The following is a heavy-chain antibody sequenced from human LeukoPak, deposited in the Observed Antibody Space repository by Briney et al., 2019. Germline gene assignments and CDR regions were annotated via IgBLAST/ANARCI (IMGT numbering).Heavy chain of an antibody. CDR3: AREGITIFGVVDY. J-gene: IGHJ4*02. CDR1: GFTFSDYY. CDR2: ISSSSSTI. Sequence: GGSLRLSCAASGFTFSDYYMTWIRQAPGKGLEWVSYISSSSSTIYYADSVKGRFTISRDNAKNSLYLQMNSLRAEDTAVYYCAREGITIFGVVDYWGQGTLVTVSS. V-gene: IGHV3-11*04. D-gene: IGHD3-3*01.